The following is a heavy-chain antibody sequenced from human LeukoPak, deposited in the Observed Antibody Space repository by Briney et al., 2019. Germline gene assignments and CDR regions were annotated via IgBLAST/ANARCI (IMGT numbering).Heavy chain of an antibody. J-gene: IGHJ5*02. D-gene: IGHD2-2*01. CDR1: GFTFDSYA. CDR2: ISYDGRNN. Sequence: GGSLRLSCAASGFTFDSYAMHWVRQAPGKGLEWLAVISYDGRNNYYGDSVKGRFTTSRDNSKNTLYLQMNSLRAEDTAVYYCAREYCSSTSCYGFRLGWFDPWGQGTLVNVSS. V-gene: IGHV3-30*04. CDR3: AREYCSSTSCYGFRLGWFDP.